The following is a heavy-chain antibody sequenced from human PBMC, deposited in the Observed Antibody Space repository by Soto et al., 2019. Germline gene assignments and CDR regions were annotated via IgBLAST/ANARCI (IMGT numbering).Heavy chain of an antibody. D-gene: IGHD3-3*01. J-gene: IGHJ4*02. CDR1: GFTFKTYG. CDR3: AWLAGSYSFWSGDAPRLDY. V-gene: IGHV3-30*03. Sequence: GGSLRLSCAASGFTFKTYGMHWLRQAPGKGLEWVAFISHDGNDKYSADSVKGRITVSRDNSKNTLYLEMNSLGREDTAVYYCAWLAGSYSFWSGDAPRLDYWGQGTLVTVSS. CDR2: ISHDGNDK.